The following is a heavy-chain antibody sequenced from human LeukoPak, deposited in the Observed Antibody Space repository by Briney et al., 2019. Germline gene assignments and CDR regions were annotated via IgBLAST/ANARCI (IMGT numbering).Heavy chain of an antibody. CDR3: ARDNYGSGSYSWSKRLDY. CDR2: IKQDGSEK. CDR1: GFTFSSYW. Sequence: PGGSLRLSCAASGFTFSSYWMSWVRQAPGKGLEWVANIKQDGSEKYYVDSVKGRFTISRDNAKNSLYLQMNSLRAEDTAVYYCARDNYGSGSYSWSKRLDYWGQGTLVTVSS. V-gene: IGHV3-7*01. D-gene: IGHD3-10*01. J-gene: IGHJ4*02.